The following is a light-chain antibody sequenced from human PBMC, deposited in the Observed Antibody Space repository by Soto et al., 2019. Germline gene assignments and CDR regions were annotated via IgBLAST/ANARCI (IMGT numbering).Light chain of an antibody. CDR3: SSYTSRSTLV. V-gene: IGLV2-14*01. CDR2: EVS. J-gene: IGLJ3*02. CDR1: SSDVGGYND. Sequence: QSVLTQPASVSGSPGQSITISCTGTSSDVGGYNDVSWYQQHPGKAPKLMIYEVSNRPSGVSNRFSGSKSVNTASLTISGLQAEDEADYYCSSYTSRSTLVFGGGTKLTVL.